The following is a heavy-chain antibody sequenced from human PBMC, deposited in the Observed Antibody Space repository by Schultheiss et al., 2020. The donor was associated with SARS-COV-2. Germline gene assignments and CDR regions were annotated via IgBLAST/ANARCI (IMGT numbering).Heavy chain of an antibody. CDR3: ARASVVAAPHPFDY. CDR1: GYSFTSYW. Sequence: GESLKISCKGSGYSFTSYWIGWVRQMPGKGLEWMGWINPNSGGTNYAQKFQGRVTMTRDTSISTAYMELSRLRSEDTAVYYCARASVVAAPHPFDYWGQGTLVTVSS. CDR2: INPNSGGT. V-gene: IGHV1-2*02. J-gene: IGHJ4*02. D-gene: IGHD2-15*01.